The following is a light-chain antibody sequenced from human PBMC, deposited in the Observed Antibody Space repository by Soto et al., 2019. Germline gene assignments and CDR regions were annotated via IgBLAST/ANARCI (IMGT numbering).Light chain of an antibody. Sequence: QSVLTQPPSASGTPGQRVTISCSGSSSNIGRNTVKWYRQLPGTAPQLHIGSSDQRPSGVPDRFSGSQSGTSASLAISGLQSEDEADYICAAWDDSLNVWAFGGGTKVTVL. J-gene: IGLJ3*02. V-gene: IGLV1-44*01. CDR1: SSNIGRNT. CDR3: AAWDDSLNVWA. CDR2: SSD.